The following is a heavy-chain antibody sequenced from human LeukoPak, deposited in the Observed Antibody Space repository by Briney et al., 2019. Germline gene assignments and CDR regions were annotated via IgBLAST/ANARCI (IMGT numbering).Heavy chain of an antibody. CDR1: RGSISSRRYY. V-gene: IGHV4-39*01. J-gene: IGHJ4*02. CDR2: IYYTEST. Sequence: PSETLSLTCTVSRGSISSRRYYWGWIRQPPGKGLEWIGSIYYTESTYYNPSLKSRVSISIDTSKNQFSLTLTSVTAADTAVYYCARRGPKGKVFDYWGQGTLVTVSS. CDR3: ARRGPKGKVFDY. D-gene: IGHD3-10*01.